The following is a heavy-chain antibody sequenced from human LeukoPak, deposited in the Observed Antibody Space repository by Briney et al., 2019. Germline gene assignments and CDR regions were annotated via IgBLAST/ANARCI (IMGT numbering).Heavy chain of an antibody. CDR2: IIPIFGTA. CDR3: ARDSHSSGWTGDY. CDR1: GGTFSSYA. V-gene: IGHV1-69*01. D-gene: IGHD6-19*01. Sequence: SVKVSCTASGGTFSSYAISWVRQAPGQGLEWMGGIIPIFGTANYAQKFQGRVTITADESTSTAYMELSSLRSEDTAVYYCARDSHSSGWTGDYWGQGTLVTVSS. J-gene: IGHJ4*02.